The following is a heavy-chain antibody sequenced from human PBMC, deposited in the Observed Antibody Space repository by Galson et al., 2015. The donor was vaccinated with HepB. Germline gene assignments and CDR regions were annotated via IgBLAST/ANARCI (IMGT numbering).Heavy chain of an antibody. CDR1: GFTVSSNH. Sequence: SLRLSCAASGFTVSSNHTSWVRQAPGKGLEWVSVIYSGGDTDYADSVKGRFTISRHNFQNTLYLQMNSLRVEDTAVYYCASTRGFYYWGQGTLVIVSS. D-gene: IGHD2-15*01. J-gene: IGHJ4*02. CDR2: IYSGGDT. CDR3: ASTRGFYY. V-gene: IGHV3-53*04.